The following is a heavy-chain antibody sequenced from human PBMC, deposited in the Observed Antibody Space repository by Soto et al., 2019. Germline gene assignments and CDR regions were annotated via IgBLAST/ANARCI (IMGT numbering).Heavy chain of an antibody. J-gene: IGHJ4*02. CDR2: LSADGSSR. CDR3: AKDRNSFGYDSFVH. Sequence: GGSLRLSCAASGFTFSSYGMHWVRQAPGKGLEWVALLSADGSSRFYADSVKGRFTISRDNSENTLYLQMNGLRNDDTAVYYCAKDRNSFGYDSFVHWGQGTLVTVSS. CDR1: GFTFSSYG. V-gene: IGHV3-30*18. D-gene: IGHD3-16*01.